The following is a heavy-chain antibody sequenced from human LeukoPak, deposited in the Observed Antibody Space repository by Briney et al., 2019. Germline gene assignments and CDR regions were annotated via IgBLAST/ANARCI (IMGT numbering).Heavy chain of an antibody. D-gene: IGHD4-23*01. CDR1: GFIFGDYY. V-gene: IGHV3-11*01. CDR2: ISSSGRTT. CDR3: AREGGGKGAFDI. J-gene: IGHJ3*02. Sequence: GGSLRLSCEASGFIFGDYYMSWTRQAPGKGLEWVSYISSSGRTTNYADSVKGRFTISRDNAKRSLYLHLKSLRVEDTAVYYCAREGGGKGAFDIWGQGTVVTVSS.